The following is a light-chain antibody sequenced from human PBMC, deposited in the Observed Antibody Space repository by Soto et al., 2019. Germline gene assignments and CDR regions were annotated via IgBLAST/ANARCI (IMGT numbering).Light chain of an antibody. CDR2: EVS. CDR3: SLYTSENAYV. Sequence: QSALTQPPSVSVSPGQSVTVSCTGTSTDFVGYNRVSWYQQPPGTAPKLMIYEVSKRPSGVPDRFSGSKSGNTASLTISGFQAADEADYYCSLYTSENAYVFGTGTKV. CDR1: STDFVGYNR. J-gene: IGLJ1*01. V-gene: IGLV2-18*01.